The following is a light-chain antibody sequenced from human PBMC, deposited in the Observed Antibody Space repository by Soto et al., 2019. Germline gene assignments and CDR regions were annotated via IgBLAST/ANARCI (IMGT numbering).Light chain of an antibody. CDR1: QTISND. J-gene: IGKJ4*01. CDR3: QQNNKWPPVT. Sequence: EVVITQSPATVSLSPGEGVTLSCRASQTISNDLAWYQQKPGQAPRLLIYGASTRATGVPARFSGGGSGTEFTLTISSLQSEDFAFYYCQQNNKWPPVTFGGGTKVDIK. CDR2: GAS. V-gene: IGKV3-15*01.